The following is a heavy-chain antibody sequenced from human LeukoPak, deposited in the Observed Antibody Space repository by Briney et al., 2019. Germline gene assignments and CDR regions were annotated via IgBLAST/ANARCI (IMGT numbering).Heavy chain of an antibody. CDR1: GVSVSDYY. V-gene: IGHV4-34*01. Sequence: SETLSLTCAVSGVSVSDYYWSWIRQSPEKRLEWIGEVSPGGYTTYNPSLRSRVIISEDTSENQLSLNVTSVTAADTALYYCARIRCGRGQARCYNHWAQGSLVTVSS. D-gene: IGHD2-21*01. J-gene: IGHJ5*02. CDR2: VSPGGYT. CDR3: ARIRCGRGQARCYNH.